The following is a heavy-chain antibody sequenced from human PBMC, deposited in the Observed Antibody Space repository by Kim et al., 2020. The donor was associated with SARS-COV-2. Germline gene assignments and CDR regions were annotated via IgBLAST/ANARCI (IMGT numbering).Heavy chain of an antibody. Sequence: GRSLRLSCAASGFTFSSYSMNWVRQAPGKGLEWVSYISSSSSTIYYADSVKGRFTISRDNAKNSLYLQMNSLRDEDTAVYYCARPSGWGVSYWYFDLWGRGTLVTVSS. J-gene: IGHJ2*01. D-gene: IGHD6-19*01. CDR3: ARPSGWGVSYWYFDL. V-gene: IGHV3-48*02. CDR1: GFTFSSYS. CDR2: ISSSSSTI.